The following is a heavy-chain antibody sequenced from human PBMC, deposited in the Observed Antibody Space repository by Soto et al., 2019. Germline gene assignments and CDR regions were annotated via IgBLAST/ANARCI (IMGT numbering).Heavy chain of an antibody. CDR1: GFTFSTYG. V-gene: IGHV3-30*18. Sequence: QVQLVESGGGEVQPGRSLTISCAASGFTFSTYGMHWVRQTPGKGLEWVAVISYDGTNKFYSDSVKGRFNISRDNFKNTLTLQMNSMRADDTAVYSCAKDLQAYGDYDYDCYGMDVWGLGTRVTVSS. J-gene: IGHJ6*02. CDR2: ISYDGTNK. CDR3: AKDLQAYGDYDYDCYGMDV. D-gene: IGHD4-17*01.